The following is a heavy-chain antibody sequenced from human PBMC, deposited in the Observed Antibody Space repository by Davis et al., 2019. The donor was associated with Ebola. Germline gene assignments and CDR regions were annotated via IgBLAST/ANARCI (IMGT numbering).Heavy chain of an antibody. J-gene: IGHJ4*02. CDR2: IWYDGGRN. CDR3: TRGVFDY. V-gene: IGHV3-33*01. CDR1: GFTFRSYG. Sequence: GESLKISCAASGFTFRSYGMQWVRQAPGKGLEWVALIWYDGGRNYYTDSVQGRFTVSRDNSKNTLYLEMNNLRVEDTAVYYCTRGVFDYWGQGSLVTVSS.